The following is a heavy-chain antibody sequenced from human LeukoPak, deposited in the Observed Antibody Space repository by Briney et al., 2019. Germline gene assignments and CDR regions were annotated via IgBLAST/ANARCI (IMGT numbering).Heavy chain of an antibody. J-gene: IGHJ4*02. CDR2: IYYTGNT. CDR1: GVSISSSYSY. V-gene: IGHV4-39*01. Sequence: PSETLSLTCTVSGVSISSSYSYWGWIRQPPGMGLEWIGSIYYTGNTYYNASLKSQVSISIDTSKNQFSLKLTSVTAADTAVYYCARVASSGWYEYFDYWGQGTLVTVSS. CDR3: ARVASSGWYEYFDY. D-gene: IGHD6-19*01.